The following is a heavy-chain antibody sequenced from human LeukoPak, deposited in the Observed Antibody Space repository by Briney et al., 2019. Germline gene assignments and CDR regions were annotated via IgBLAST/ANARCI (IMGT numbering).Heavy chain of an antibody. CDR1: GYTFTGYY. V-gene: IGHV1-2*04. D-gene: IGHD2-15*01. CDR2: INPNSGGT. J-gene: IGHJ3*02. Sequence: ASVKVSCKASGYTFTGYYMHWVRQAPGQGLEWMGWINPNSGGTNYAQKFQGWVTMTRDTSISTAYMELSRLRSDDTAVYYCARDGGYYSGGSCLTDAFDIWGQGTMVTVSS. CDR3: ARDGGYYSGGSCLTDAFDI.